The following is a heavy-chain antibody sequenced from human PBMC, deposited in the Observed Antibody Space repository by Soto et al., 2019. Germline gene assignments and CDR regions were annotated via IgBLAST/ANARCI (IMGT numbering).Heavy chain of an antibody. CDR1: GGSFSGYY. V-gene: IGHV4-34*01. CDR3: ARGRLGATIVLYYGMDV. CDR2: INHSGST. J-gene: IGHJ6*02. D-gene: IGHD1-26*01. Sequence: SETLSLTCAVYGGSFSGYYWSWIRQPPGKGLEWIGEINHSGSTNYNPSLKSRVTISVDTSKNQFSLKLSSVTAADTAVYYCARGRLGATIVLYYGMDVWGQGTTVTVSS.